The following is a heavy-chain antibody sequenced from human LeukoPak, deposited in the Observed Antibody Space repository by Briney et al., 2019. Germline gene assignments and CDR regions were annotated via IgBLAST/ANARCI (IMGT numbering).Heavy chain of an antibody. CDR1: GFSFSSYG. Sequence: GGSLRLSCAASGFSFSSYGMHWVRQAPGKGLEWVAFVRYDGSNKYCADSVKGRFTISRDNSKNTLYLQMNSLRAEDTAVYYCARATRGADAFDIWGQGTMVTVSS. J-gene: IGHJ3*02. CDR2: VRYDGSNK. D-gene: IGHD1-26*01. V-gene: IGHV3-30*02. CDR3: ARATRGADAFDI.